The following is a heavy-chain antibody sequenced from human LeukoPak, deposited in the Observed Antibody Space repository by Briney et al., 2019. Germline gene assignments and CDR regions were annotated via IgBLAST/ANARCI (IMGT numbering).Heavy chain of an antibody. CDR3: ARRDDSTTGLDY. V-gene: IGHV1-46*01. CDR1: GYTFTSYY. D-gene: IGHD3-22*01. Sequence: ASVKVSCKASGYTFTSYYMHWVRQAPGQGLEWMGIINPSGGSTSYAQKFQGRVTITADESTSTAYMELSSLRSKDTAVYYCARRDDSTTGLDYWGQGTLVTVSS. J-gene: IGHJ4*02. CDR2: INPSGGST.